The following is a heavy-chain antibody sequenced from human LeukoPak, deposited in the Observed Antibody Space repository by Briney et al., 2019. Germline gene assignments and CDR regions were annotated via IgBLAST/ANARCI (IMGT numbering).Heavy chain of an antibody. D-gene: IGHD6-13*01. CDR2: ISGYNGQT. CDR1: GYTFTNYG. J-gene: IGHJ4*02. V-gene: IGHV1-18*01. Sequence: GASVKVSCKASGYTFTNYGISWVRHAPGQGREWVGWISGYNGQTISTPSLQGRLTMTTDTSTSTAHMELTGLTSGDTAVYYCATDSDPWGPAAGTIDYWGQGTLVTVSS. CDR3: ATDSDPWGPAAGTIDY.